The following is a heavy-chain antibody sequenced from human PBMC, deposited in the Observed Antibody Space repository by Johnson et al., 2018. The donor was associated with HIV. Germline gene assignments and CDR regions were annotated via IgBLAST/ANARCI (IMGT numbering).Heavy chain of an antibody. Sequence: VQLVESGGGVFQPGRSLRLSCAASGFTFSSYAMHWVRQAPGKGLEWVAVISYDGSNKYYADSVKGRFTISRDNSKNTVYLQMNSLRAEDTAVYYCAREVRGPRGGFDIWGQGTMVAGSS. V-gene: IGHV3-30*04. CDR1: GFTFSSYA. CDR2: ISYDGSNK. D-gene: IGHD3-10*01. J-gene: IGHJ3*02. CDR3: AREVRGPRGGFDI.